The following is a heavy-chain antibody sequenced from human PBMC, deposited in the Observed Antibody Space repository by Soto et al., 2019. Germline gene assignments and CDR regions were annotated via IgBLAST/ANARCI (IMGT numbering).Heavy chain of an antibody. CDR2: IYHRGST. J-gene: IGHJ6*02. D-gene: IGHD3-10*01. Sequence: SSETLSLTCAVSGASISSGGYSWSWIRQPPGKGLEWIGYIYHRGSTYYNPSLKSRVTISVDRSKNQFSLKLSSVTAADTAVYYCARGSKGYITMVRGVRSGPLDVWGQGTTVTVSS. CDR3: ARGSKGYITMVRGVRSGPLDV. V-gene: IGHV4-30-2*01. CDR1: GASISSGGYS.